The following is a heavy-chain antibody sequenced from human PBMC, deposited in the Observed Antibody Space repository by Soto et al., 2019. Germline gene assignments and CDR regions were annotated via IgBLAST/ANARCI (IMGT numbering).Heavy chain of an antibody. CDR3: ARDKITDLFDY. V-gene: IGHV4-28*03. CDR2: IYYSGTT. CDR1: GYSISSSNW. D-gene: IGHD3-10*01. J-gene: IGHJ4*02. Sequence: SETLSLTCAVSGYSISSSNWWGWIRQPPGKGLEWIGYIYYSGTTYYNPSLKSRVTMSVDTSKNQFSLKLTSVTAADTAVYYCARDKITDLFDYWGQGTLVTVSS.